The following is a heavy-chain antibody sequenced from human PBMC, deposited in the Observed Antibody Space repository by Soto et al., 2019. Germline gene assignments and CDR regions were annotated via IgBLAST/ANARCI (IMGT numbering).Heavy chain of an antibody. Sequence: SVKVSCKASGGTFSSYAISWVRQAPGQGLEWMGGIIPIFGTANYAQKFQGRVTITADKSTSTAYMELSSLRSEDTAVYYCARDSEYYDILTVIETYYYYYCMDVWVQGTKFTVSS. CDR1: GGTFSSYA. V-gene: IGHV1-69*06. J-gene: IGHJ6*02. CDR3: ARDSEYYDILTVIETYYYYYCMDV. D-gene: IGHD3-9*01. CDR2: IIPIFGTA.